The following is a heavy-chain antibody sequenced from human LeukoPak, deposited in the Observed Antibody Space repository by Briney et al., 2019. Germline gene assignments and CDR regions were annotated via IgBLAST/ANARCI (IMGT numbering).Heavy chain of an antibody. V-gene: IGHV3-30*02. CDR1: GFSLSNYG. CDR2: IRNDGTDK. Sequence: GGSLRLSCVASGFSLSNYGIHWVRQAPGKGLEWVTFIRNDGTDKYYADSVKGRFTISRDNSKNTLYVQMNSLRPKDTAVYYCAKVLSSSWGYFGFWGQGTLVTVSS. D-gene: IGHD6-13*01. J-gene: IGHJ4*02. CDR3: AKVLSSSWGYFGF.